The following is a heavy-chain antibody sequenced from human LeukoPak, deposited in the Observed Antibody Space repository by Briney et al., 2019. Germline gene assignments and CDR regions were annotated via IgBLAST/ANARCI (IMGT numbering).Heavy chain of an antibody. D-gene: IGHD2-8*01. Sequence: GGSLRLSCAASGFTFDDYGMSWVRQAPGKGLEWVSGINWNGGSTGYADSVKGRFTISRDNAKNSLYLQMYSPRAEGTALYYCARVLGCTNGVCPYYYYYYMDVWGKGTTVTVSS. V-gene: IGHV3-20*04. J-gene: IGHJ6*03. CDR3: ARVLGCTNGVCPYYYYYYMDV. CDR2: INWNGGST. CDR1: GFTFDDYG.